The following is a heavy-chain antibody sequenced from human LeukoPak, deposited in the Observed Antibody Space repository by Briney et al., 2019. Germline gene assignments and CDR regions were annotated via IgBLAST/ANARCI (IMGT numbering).Heavy chain of an antibody. CDR2: IGSGGST. J-gene: IGHJ4*02. CDR1: GFTFSTYA. V-gene: IGHV3-23*01. CDR3: AKRLGTAGFDY. Sequence: GGSLRLSCAASGFTFSTYAMGWVRQAPGKGLEWVSVIGSGGSTYSADPVTGRFTISRDNSKNTLYLQMNSLRAEDTAVYYCAKRLGTAGFDYWGQGTLVTVSS. D-gene: IGHD1/OR15-1a*01.